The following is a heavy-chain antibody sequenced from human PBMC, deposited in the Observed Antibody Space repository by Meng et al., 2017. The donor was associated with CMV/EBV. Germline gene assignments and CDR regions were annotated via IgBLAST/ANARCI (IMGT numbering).Heavy chain of an antibody. CDR3: ARELYYYDSSGYYYGDAFDI. V-gene: IGHV4-59*01. J-gene: IGHJ3*02. CDR1: GFTFSSYS. CDR2: IYYSGST. Sequence: ESLKISCAASGFTFSSYSMNWVRQAPGKGLEWIGSIYYSGSTNYNPSLKSRVTISVDTSKNQFSLKLSSVTAADTAVYYCARELYYYDSSGYYYGDAFDIWGQGTMVTVSS. D-gene: IGHD3-22*01.